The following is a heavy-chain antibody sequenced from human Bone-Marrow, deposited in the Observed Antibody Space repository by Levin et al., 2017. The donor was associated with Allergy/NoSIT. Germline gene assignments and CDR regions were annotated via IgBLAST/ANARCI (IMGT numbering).Heavy chain of an antibody. CDR2: ISHTSATI. V-gene: IGHV3-11*01. CDR1: GFDFSDSY. J-gene: IGHJ4*02. Sequence: GESLKISCAASGFDFSDSYINWIRQTPGRGLEWLSYISHTSATIYYAESVKGRFTISRDNAKNSVYLQMDSLRAEDTAVYFCAGRKFYYDGSGYPIFESWDLGTLVSVSS. CDR3: AGRKFYYDGSGYPIFES. D-gene: IGHD3-22*01.